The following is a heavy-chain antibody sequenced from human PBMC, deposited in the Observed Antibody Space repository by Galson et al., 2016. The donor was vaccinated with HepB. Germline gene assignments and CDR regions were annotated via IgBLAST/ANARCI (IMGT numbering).Heavy chain of an antibody. D-gene: IGHD4-17*01. CDR1: GLTFSIFA. CDR3: AKGLTTVTTEVDY. CDR2: ISDNGGST. Sequence: SLRLSCAASGLTFSIFAMNWVRQAPGKGLEWVSGISDNGGSTYYADSVKGRFTISRDNFKNMLYLQMNSLRAEDTAVYYCAKGLTTVTTEVDYWGQGTLVTVSS. V-gene: IGHV3-23*01. J-gene: IGHJ4*02.